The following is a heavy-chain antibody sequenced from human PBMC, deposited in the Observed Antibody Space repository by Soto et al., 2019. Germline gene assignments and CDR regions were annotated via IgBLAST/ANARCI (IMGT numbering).Heavy chain of an antibody. CDR1: GFSLSNARMG. CDR3: ARIPATGDFDY. D-gene: IGHD7-27*01. Sequence: SGPTLVNPTETLTLTCTVSGFSLSNARMGVSRIRQPPGKALEWLAHIFSNDEKSYSTSLKSRLTISKDTSKSQVVLTMTNMDPVDTATYYCARIPATGDFDYWGQGTLVTSPQ. J-gene: IGHJ4*02. CDR2: IFSNDEK. V-gene: IGHV2-26*01.